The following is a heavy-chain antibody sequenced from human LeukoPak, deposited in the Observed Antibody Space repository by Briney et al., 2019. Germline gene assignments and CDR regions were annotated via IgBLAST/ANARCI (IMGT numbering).Heavy chain of an antibody. J-gene: IGHJ4*02. V-gene: IGHV3-30*18. CDR2: ISYDGSNK. CDR1: GFTFSSYG. D-gene: IGHD3-9*01. CDR3: AKSFLTGYYLTD. Sequence: GGSLRLSCAASGFTFSSYGMHWVRQAPGKGLEWVAVISYDGSNKYYADSVKGRFTISRDNSKNTLYLQMNSLGAEDTAVYYCAKSFLTGYYLTDWGQGTLVTVSS.